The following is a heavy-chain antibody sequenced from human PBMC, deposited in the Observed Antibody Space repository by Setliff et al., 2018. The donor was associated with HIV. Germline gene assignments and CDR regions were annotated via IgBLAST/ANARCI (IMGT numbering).Heavy chain of an antibody. Sequence: SETLSLTCAVYGASFSGYYWAWIRQSPERGLEFIGEINHSGTTNYNPSLKSRVTLSRDASKNQFFLKLTSVTAADTAIYYCARSPGGGRLPYFFDFWGQGTLVTVSS. D-gene: IGHD2-15*01. V-gene: IGHV4-34*10. J-gene: IGHJ4*02. CDR1: GASFSGYY. CDR3: ARSPGGGRLPYFFDF. CDR2: INHSGTT.